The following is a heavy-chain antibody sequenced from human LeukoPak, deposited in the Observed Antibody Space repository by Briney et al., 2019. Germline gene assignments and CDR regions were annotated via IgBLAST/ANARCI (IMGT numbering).Heavy chain of an antibody. CDR3: ASRRGIVGASFDY. Sequence: SETLSLTCTVSGGSISSYYWSWIRQPPGKGLEWIGYIYYSGSTNYNPSLKSRVTISVDTSKSQFSLKLSSVTAADTAVYYCASRRGIVGASFDYWGQGTLVTVSS. CDR1: GGSISSYY. J-gene: IGHJ4*02. D-gene: IGHD1-26*01. CDR2: IYYSGST. V-gene: IGHV4-59*01.